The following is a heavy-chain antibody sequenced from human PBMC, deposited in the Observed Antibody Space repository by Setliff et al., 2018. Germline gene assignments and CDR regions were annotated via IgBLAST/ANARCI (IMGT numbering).Heavy chain of an antibody. Sequence: SETLSLTCTVSGGSITSGSFYWSWIRQSDGKRPEWIGRIHASGSPDYNPSLKSRVTISLDPSANQFSLNLSSVTAADTAVYYCARDNRARHYMDVWGKGTTVTVSS. D-gene: IGHD3-10*01. V-gene: IGHV4-61*02. J-gene: IGHJ6*03. CDR2: IHASGSP. CDR3: ARDNRARHYMDV. CDR1: GGSITSGSFY.